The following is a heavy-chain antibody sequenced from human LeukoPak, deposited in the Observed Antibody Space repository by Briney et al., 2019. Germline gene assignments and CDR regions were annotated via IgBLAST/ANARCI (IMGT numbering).Heavy chain of an antibody. CDR3: ARGGYSSSRDAFDI. J-gene: IGHJ3*02. V-gene: IGHV3-11*01. CDR1: GFTFSDYY. CDR2: ISSSGSTI. D-gene: IGHD6-13*01. Sequence: GGSLRLSCAASGFTFSDYYMSWIRQAPGKGLEGVSYISSSGSTIYYADSVKGRFTISRDNAKNSLYLQMNSLRAEDTAVYYCARGGYSSSRDAFDIWGQGTMVTVSS.